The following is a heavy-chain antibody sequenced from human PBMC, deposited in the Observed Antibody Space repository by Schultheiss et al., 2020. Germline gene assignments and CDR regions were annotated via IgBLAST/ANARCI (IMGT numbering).Heavy chain of an antibody. Sequence: GGSLRLSCAASGFTFSNAWMSWVRQAPGKGLEWVSAISGSGGSTYYADSVKGRFTISRDNSKNTLYLQMNSLRAEDTAVYYCAKDHKNTGRISYYYYGMDVWGQGTTVTVSS. J-gene: IGHJ6*02. CDR3: AKDHKNTGRISYYYYGMDV. CDR1: GFTFSNAW. CDR2: ISGSGGST. V-gene: IGHV3-23*01. D-gene: IGHD1/OR15-1a*01.